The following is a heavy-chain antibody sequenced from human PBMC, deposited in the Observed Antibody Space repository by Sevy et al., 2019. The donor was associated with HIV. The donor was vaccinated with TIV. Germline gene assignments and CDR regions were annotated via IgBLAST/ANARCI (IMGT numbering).Heavy chain of an antibody. V-gene: IGHV1-2*02. D-gene: IGHD2-15*01. Sequence: ASVKVSCKASGYTFTGYYMHWVRQAPGQGLEWMGWINPNSGGTNYAQKFQGRVTMTRDTSISTAYMELGRLRSDDTAVYYCARERVYCSGGSCKPGGRFDPWGQGTLVTVSS. CDR2: INPNSGGT. CDR1: GYTFTGYY. CDR3: ARERVYCSGGSCKPGGRFDP. J-gene: IGHJ5*02.